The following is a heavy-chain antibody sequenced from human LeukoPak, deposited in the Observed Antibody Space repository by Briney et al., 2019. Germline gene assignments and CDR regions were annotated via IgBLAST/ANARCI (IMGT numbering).Heavy chain of an antibody. Sequence: SETLSLTCTVSGYSISSGYYWAWIRQPPGKGLEWIGYIYYSGSTNYNPSLKSRVTISVDTSKNQFSLKLSSVTAADTAVYYCARTNSYGYATYWGQGTLVTVSS. V-gene: IGHV4-61*01. CDR2: IYYSGST. J-gene: IGHJ4*02. D-gene: IGHD5-18*01. CDR1: GYSISSGYY. CDR3: ARTNSYGYATY.